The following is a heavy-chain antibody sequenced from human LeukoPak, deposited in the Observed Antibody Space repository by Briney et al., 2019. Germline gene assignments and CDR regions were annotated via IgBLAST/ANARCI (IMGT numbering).Heavy chain of an antibody. CDR2: ISGRGENT. CDR1: GITFSGYA. D-gene: IGHD7-27*01. CDR3: AKESQPWAPDY. J-gene: IGHJ4*02. V-gene: IGHV3-23*01. Sequence: GGSLRLSCAASGITFSGYAMTWVRQVPGRGLEWVSDISGRGENTYYADSVKGRSTISRDNSKNTVYLQMNSLRAEDTAVYYSAKESQPWAPDYWGQGTLVTVSS.